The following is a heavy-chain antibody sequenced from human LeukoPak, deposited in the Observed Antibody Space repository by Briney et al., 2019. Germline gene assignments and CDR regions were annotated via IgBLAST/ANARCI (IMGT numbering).Heavy chain of an antibody. CDR3: ARDRDYFDY. J-gene: IGHJ4*02. V-gene: IGHV3-7*01. CDR1: GFTFSSYW. D-gene: IGHD5-24*01. CDR2: INQDGSEK. Sequence: PGGSLRLSCAASGFTFSSYWMSWVRQAPGKGLEWVANINQDGSEKFYVDSVKGRFTISRDNAKNSVYLQMSSLRAEDTAVYYCARDRDYFDYWGQGTLVTVSS.